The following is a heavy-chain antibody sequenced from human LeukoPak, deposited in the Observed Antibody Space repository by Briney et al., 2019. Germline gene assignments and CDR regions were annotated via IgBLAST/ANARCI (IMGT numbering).Heavy chain of an antibody. V-gene: IGHV4-31*03. CDR1: GGSISSGGYC. J-gene: IGHJ3*02. Sequence: SQTLSLTCTVSGGSISSGGYCWSWIRQHPGKGLEWIGYIYHSGSTYYNPSLKSRVTISVDTSKNQFSLKLSSVTAADTAVYYCARALVVVAPGAFDIWGQGTMVTVSS. CDR3: ARALVVVAPGAFDI. CDR2: IYHSGST. D-gene: IGHD2-21*01.